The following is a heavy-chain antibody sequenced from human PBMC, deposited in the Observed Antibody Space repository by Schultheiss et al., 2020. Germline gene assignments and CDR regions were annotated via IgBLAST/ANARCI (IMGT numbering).Heavy chain of an antibody. CDR3: ARGGGYSSSWYVSHWFDP. V-gene: IGHV4-31*11. Sequence: SQTLSLTCAVYGGSFSGYYWSWIRQHPGKGLEWIGYIYYSGSTYYNPSLKSRVTISVDKSKNQFSLKLSSVTAADTAVYYCARGGGYSSSWYVSHWFDPWGQGTLVTVSS. CDR2: IYYSGST. J-gene: IGHJ5*02. D-gene: IGHD6-13*01. CDR1: GGSFSGYY.